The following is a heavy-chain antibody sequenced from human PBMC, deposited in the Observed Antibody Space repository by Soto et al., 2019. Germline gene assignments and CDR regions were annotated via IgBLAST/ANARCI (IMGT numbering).Heavy chain of an antibody. CDR1: GGSTSSGGYY. J-gene: IGHJ6*03. CDR3: ARGLRGCSSTSCYAITKTPFYYMDV. CDR2: IYYSGST. V-gene: IGHV4-31*03. Sequence: SKTLSLTCTVSGGSTSSGGYYWSWIRQHPGKGLEWIGYIYYSGSTYYNPSLKSRVTISVDTSKNHFSMKLSSVTAADKAVYYCARGLRGCSSTSCYAITKTPFYYMDVWGKGTTITVSS. D-gene: IGHD2-2*01.